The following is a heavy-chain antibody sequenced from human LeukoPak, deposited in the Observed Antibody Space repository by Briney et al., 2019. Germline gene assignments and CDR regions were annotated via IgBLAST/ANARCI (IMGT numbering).Heavy chain of an antibody. J-gene: IGHJ6*03. V-gene: IGHV4-39*01. CDR1: GGSISSSNDY. Sequence: PSETLSLTCTVSGGSISSSNDYWGWSRQPPGKGLEWIGSIHYSGNTYYSPALKSRVTVSVDTSKNQLSLHLSSVTAADTAVSYSARINDYPYYYMDVWGKGTTVTVSS. CDR2: IHYSGNT. CDR3: ARINDYPYYYMDV.